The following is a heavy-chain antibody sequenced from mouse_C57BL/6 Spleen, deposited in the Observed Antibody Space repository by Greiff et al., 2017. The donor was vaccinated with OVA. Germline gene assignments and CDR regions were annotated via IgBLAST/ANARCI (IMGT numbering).Heavy chain of an antibody. Sequence: QVQLQQPGAELVRPGSSVKLSCKASGYTFTSYWMHWVKQRPIQGLEWIGNIDPSDSETHYNQKFKDKATLTVDKSSSTAYMQLSSLTSEDSAVYYCARRRRSSGMDYWGQGTSVTVSS. J-gene: IGHJ4*01. CDR2: IDPSDSET. D-gene: IGHD3-2*02. CDR3: ARRRRSSGMDY. CDR1: GYTFTSYW. V-gene: IGHV1-52*01.